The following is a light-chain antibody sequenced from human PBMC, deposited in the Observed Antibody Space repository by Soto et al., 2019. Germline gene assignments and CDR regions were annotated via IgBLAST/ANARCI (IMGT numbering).Light chain of an antibody. Sequence: QSVVTQPPSVSAAPGQKVTISCSGSSSNIGKNFVYWYQQLPGTAPQLLIYEHDKQLSGIPDRFSGSKADTSATLAITGLQTGDEADYYCGTWDSSLNTMIFGGGTKLTVL. CDR2: EHD. J-gene: IGLJ2*01. CDR1: SSNIGKNF. V-gene: IGLV1-51*01. CDR3: GTWDSSLNTMI.